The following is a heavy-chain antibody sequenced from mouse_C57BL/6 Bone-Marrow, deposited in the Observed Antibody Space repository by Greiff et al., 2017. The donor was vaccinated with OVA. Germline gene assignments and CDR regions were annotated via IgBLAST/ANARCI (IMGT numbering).Heavy chain of an antibody. CDR3: ARDRLYYFDY. J-gene: IGHJ2*01. D-gene: IGHD3-3*01. V-gene: IGHV5-4*01. CDR1: GFTFSSYA. Sequence: EVKLVESGGGLVKPGGSLKLSCAASGFTFSSYAMSWVRQTPEKRLEWVATISDGGSYTYYPDNVKGRFTIARDNAKNNLYLQMSHLKSEDTAMYYCARDRLYYFDYWGQGTTRTVSS. CDR2: ISDGGSYT.